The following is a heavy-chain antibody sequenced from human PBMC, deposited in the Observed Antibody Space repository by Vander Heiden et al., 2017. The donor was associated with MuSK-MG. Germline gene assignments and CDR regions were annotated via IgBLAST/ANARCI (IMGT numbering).Heavy chain of an antibody. D-gene: IGHD1-26*01. CDR2: IYSGGTT. CDR3: ARDLGGDFHFLFDY. Sequence: EVQLVESGGGLIQPGGSLRLSCAASGFTVSSNYMSWVRQAPGKGLEWVSVIYSGGTTHYADSVKGRFTISRDNSRNTLYLQMNSLRAEDTALYYCARDLGGDFHFLFDYWGQGTLVTVSS. V-gene: IGHV3-53*01. CDR1: GFTVSSNY. J-gene: IGHJ4*02.